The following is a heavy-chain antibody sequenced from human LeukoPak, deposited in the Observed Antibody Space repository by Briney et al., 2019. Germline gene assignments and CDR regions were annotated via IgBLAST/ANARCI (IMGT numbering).Heavy chain of an antibody. CDR3: AKGDYCSGGSCYRNAFDI. D-gene: IGHD2-15*01. CDR1: GFTFSSYV. V-gene: IGHV3-30*18. Sequence: GRSLRLSCAASGFTFSSYVMHGVREGLGKGLGWVSVISYDGSNKYYADSVKGRFTVSRDNSKITLYLQMNSLRAEDTAVYYCAKGDYCSGGSCYRNAFDIWGQGTMVTVSS. J-gene: IGHJ3*02. CDR2: ISYDGSNK.